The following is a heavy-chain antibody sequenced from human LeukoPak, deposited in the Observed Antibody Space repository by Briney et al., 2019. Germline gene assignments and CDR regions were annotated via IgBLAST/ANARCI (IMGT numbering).Heavy chain of an antibody. D-gene: IGHD6-19*01. Sequence: GESLKISCKGSGYNFTSYWIGWVRQMPGKGLEWMGIIYPGDSDTRYSPSFQGQVTISADKSISTAYLQWSGLKASDTAMYYCARRGSSGWYFRSLHWFDPWGQGTLVTVSS. CDR2: IYPGDSDT. V-gene: IGHV5-51*01. J-gene: IGHJ5*02. CDR3: ARRGSSGWYFRSLHWFDP. CDR1: GYNFTSYW.